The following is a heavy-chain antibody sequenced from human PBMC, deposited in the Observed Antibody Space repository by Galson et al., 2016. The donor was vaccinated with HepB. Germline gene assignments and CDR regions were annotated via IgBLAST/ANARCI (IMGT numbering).Heavy chain of an antibody. CDR2: INSDGNTT. J-gene: IGHJ3*02. V-gene: IGHV3-74*01. Sequence: SLRLSCAASGFTFSSYWMHWVRQAPGKGLVWVSRINSDGNTTNYADSVKGRFTISRDNAKNTLYLQMNSLRAEDMAVYYCAREGYYYDNSFFRRENAFDIWGQGTMVTVFS. CDR3: AREGYYYDNSFFRRENAFDI. D-gene: IGHD3-22*01. CDR1: GFTFSSYW.